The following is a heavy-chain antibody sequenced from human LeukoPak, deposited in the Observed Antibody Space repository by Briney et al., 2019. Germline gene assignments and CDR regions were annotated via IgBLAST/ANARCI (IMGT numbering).Heavy chain of an antibody. CDR3: ARGLLWFGEGAAYYYGMDV. Sequence: SETLSLTCTVSGGSISSYYWSWIRQPAGKGLEWIGRIYTSGSTNYNPSLKSRVTISVDTSKNQFSLKLSSVTAADTAVYYCARGLLWFGEGAAYYYGMDVWGQGTTVTVSS. J-gene: IGHJ6*02. V-gene: IGHV4-4*07. CDR2: IYTSGST. D-gene: IGHD3-10*01. CDR1: GGSISSYY.